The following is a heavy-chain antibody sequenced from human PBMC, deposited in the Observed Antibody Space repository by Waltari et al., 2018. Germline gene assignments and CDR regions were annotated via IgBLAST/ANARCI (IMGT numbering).Heavy chain of an antibody. CDR3: ARVVGYYYYYIDV. J-gene: IGHJ6*03. Sequence: QVQLQQWGAGLLKHSETLSLTCDVSGGSLSGYHWTWLRQPPGKGLEWIGESNDRGRTTYHPSLESPDTEQLDTANNQYSLSVMTVTAADTAVNYCARVVGYYYYYIDVWGKGTTVTISS. CDR2: SNDRGRT. V-gene: IGHV4-34*02. CDR1: GGSLSGYH.